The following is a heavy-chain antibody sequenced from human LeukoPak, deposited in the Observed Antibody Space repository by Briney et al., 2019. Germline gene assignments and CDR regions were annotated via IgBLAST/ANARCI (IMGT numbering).Heavy chain of an antibody. V-gene: IGHV4-59*08. J-gene: IGHJ4*02. D-gene: IGHD1-26*01. CDR1: GGSISSYS. Sequence: SETLSLTCTVSGGSISSYSWSWIRQPPGKGLEWIGYIYYSGSTNYNPSLKSRVTMSIDTSKNQFSLKLSSVTAADTAVYYCARSYSRNSLDYWGQGTLVTVSS. CDR2: IYYSGST. CDR3: ARSYSRNSLDY.